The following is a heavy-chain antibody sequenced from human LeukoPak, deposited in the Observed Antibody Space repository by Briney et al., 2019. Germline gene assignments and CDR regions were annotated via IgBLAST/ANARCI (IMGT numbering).Heavy chain of an antibody. D-gene: IGHD3-10*01. CDR3: ARGGPVNYASGKNCLDS. Sequence: SETLSLTCIFSGDSFTNFHWHWIRQIPGKGLDWIGYIYGSGSTRYNPSLESRLSISIDRSRNQFSLNLTSVTAADTAVYYCARGGPVNYASGKNCLDSWGQGTLVTVSS. J-gene: IGHJ5*01. CDR1: GDSFTNFH. V-gene: IGHV4-59*01. CDR2: IYGSGST.